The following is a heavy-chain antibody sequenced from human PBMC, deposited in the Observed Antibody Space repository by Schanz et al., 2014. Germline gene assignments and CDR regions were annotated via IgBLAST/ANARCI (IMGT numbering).Heavy chain of an antibody. CDR3: AKGRRGYFDSSGSCWGTFDF. J-gene: IGHJ4*02. V-gene: IGHV3-23*01. Sequence: EVQLLESGGGLVQPGESLRVSCAASGFTFNSYAMSWVRQAPGRGLEWVSGISGSGGTTHYADSVEGRFTISRVNSKNTLYLRMKGLRAEDTAVYNCAKGRRGYFDSSGSCWGTFDFWGQGTLVSVSS. CDR1: GFTFNSYA. CDR2: ISGSGGTT. D-gene: IGHD3-22*01.